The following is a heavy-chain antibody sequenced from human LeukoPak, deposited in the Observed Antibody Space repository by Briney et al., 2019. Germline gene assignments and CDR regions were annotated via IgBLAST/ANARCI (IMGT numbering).Heavy chain of an antibody. V-gene: IGHV7-4-1*02. D-gene: IGHD3-22*01. Sequence: ASVKVSCKASGYTFTSYAMIWVRQAPGQGLEWTGWINTNTGNPTYAQGFTGRFVFSLDTSVSTAYLQISSLKAEDTAVYYCALRVTMIANDAFDIWGQGTMVTVSS. CDR2: INTNTGNP. J-gene: IGHJ3*02. CDR1: GYTFTSYA. CDR3: ALRVTMIANDAFDI.